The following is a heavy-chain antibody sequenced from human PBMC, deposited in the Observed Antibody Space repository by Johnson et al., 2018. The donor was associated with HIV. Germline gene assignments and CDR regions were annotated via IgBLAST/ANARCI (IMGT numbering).Heavy chain of an antibody. V-gene: IGHV3-30*04. D-gene: IGHD6-19*01. J-gene: IGHJ3*02. CDR3: ARGIAVSNWVDI. CDR1: GFTFSSYA. CDR2: ISYDGSNK. Sequence: VQLVESGGGVVQPGRSLRLSCAASGFTFSSYAMHWVRQAPGKGLEWVAVISYDGSNKYYAESVKGRFTISRDNSKNTLYLQMNSLRAEDTAVYYCARGIAVSNWVDIWGQGTMVTVSS.